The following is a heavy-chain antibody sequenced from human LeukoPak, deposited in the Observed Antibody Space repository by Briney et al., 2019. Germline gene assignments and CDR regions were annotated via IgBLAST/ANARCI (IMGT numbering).Heavy chain of an antibody. CDR3: ARDGYCSSTSCFRYYYYYMDV. CDR1: GFTFSSYW. Sequence: GGSLRLSCAASGFTFSSYWMSWVRQAPGKGLEWVANIKQDGSEKYYVDSVKGRFTISRDNAKNSLYLQMNNLRAGDTAVYYCARDGYCSSTSCFRYYYYYMDVWGKGTTVTVSS. V-gene: IGHV3-7*01. CDR2: IKQDGSEK. J-gene: IGHJ6*03. D-gene: IGHD2-2*03.